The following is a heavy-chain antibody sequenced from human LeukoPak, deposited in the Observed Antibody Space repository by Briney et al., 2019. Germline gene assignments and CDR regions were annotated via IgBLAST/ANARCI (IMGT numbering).Heavy chain of an antibody. CDR3: AREVGTNYYYFGMEV. J-gene: IGHJ6*02. CDR2: INPNGGGT. Sequence: ASVNVSCKASGYTFTDYYIHWVRQAPGQGLEWMGWINPNGGGTNYAQKFQGRVTMTRDTSINTAYMELSRLRSDDTAVYYCAREVGTNYYYFGMEVWGQGTTVTVSS. D-gene: IGHD1-26*01. V-gene: IGHV1-2*02. CDR1: GYTFTDYY.